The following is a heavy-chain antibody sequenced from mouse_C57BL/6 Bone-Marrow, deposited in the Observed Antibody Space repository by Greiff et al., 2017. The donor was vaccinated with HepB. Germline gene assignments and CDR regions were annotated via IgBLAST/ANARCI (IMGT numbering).Heavy chain of an antibody. CDR3: ARRDYYGSSALYYAMDY. J-gene: IGHJ4*01. CDR2: ISSGSSTI. CDR1: GFTFSDYG. V-gene: IGHV5-17*01. D-gene: IGHD1-1*01. Sequence: EVQLQESGGGLVKPGGSLKLSCAASGFTFSDYGMHWVRQAPEKGLEWVAYISSGSSTIYYADTVKGRFTISRDNAKNTLFLQMTSLRSEDTAMYYCARRDYYGSSALYYAMDYWGQGTSVTVSS.